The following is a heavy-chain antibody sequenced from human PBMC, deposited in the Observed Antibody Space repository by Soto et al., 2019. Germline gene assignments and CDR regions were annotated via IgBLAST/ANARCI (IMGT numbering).Heavy chain of an antibody. D-gene: IGHD1-26*01. Sequence: GGSLRLSCAASGFTFRSYGMHWVRQAPAKGLEWVAVISYDGSNKYYADSVKGRFTISRDNSKNTLYLQMNSLRAEDTAVYYCAKGGVGSPSNAFDIWGQGTMVTVSS. J-gene: IGHJ3*02. CDR2: ISYDGSNK. CDR1: GFTFRSYG. V-gene: IGHV3-30*18. CDR3: AKGGVGSPSNAFDI.